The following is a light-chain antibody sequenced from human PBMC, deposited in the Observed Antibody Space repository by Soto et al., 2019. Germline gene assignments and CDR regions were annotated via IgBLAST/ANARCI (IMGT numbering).Light chain of an antibody. CDR3: QNFGDSPFT. J-gene: IGKJ3*01. CDR1: ETISSHY. V-gene: IGKV3-20*01. Sequence: EIVLMQSPDTLSLSPGKRATLSCRASETISSHYIAWYQQKPGQAPRLLIFGASTRATGIPDRFSGSWSGTDFTLTISRLEPEDFAVYYCQNFGDSPFTFGPGTKVDIK. CDR2: GAS.